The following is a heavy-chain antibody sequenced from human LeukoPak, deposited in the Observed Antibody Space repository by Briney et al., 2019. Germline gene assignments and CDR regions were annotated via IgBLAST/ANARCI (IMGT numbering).Heavy chain of an antibody. CDR2: ITSNSATI. CDR1: GFTFSVYS. D-gene: IGHD3-16*01. J-gene: IGHJ4*02. CDR3: ARSVGGHFDY. Sequence: GGSLRLSWAASGFTFSVYSMNWVRQPPGMGLEWVSYITSNSATIQYADSVKGRFTISRDNAKNSLSLQMNSLRDEDTAVYYCARSVGGHFDYWGQGMLVTVSS. V-gene: IGHV3-48*02.